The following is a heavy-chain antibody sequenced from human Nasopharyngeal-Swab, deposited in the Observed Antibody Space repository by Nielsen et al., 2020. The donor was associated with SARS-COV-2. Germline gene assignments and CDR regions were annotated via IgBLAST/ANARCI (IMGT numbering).Heavy chain of an antibody. J-gene: IGHJ3*02. CDR1: GFTFSNYA. CDR3: AKDSPITMVRGLIITPHNDAFDI. Sequence: GGSLRLSCAASGFTFSNYAMTWVRQAPGKGLEWISTLGGSGGSTYYADSVKGRFTISRDNSKNTLYLQMNSLRAEDTAVYYCAKDSPITMVRGLIITPHNDAFDIWGQGTMVTVSS. CDR2: LGGSGGST. V-gene: IGHV3-23*01. D-gene: IGHD3-10*01.